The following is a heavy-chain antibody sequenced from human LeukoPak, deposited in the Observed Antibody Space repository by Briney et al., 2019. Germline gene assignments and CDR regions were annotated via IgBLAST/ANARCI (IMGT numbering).Heavy chain of an antibody. J-gene: IGHJ4*02. V-gene: IGHV3-48*01. D-gene: IGHD3-9*01. CDR1: GFTFRSYS. CDR3: ARDRKFDIATDYSPRY. CDR2: MSSSGTTT. Sequence: GGSLRLSCAASGFTFRSYSMNWVRQAPGQGLEWISSMSSSGTTTYYAHSVRGRFTISRDNAKKSLYLHMNSLTAGDTAVYFCARDRKFDIATDYSPRYWGQGTLVTVSS.